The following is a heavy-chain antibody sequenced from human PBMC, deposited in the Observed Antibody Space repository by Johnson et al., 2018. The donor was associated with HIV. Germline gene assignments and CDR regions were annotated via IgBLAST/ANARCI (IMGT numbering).Heavy chain of an antibody. CDR2: TRNKANSYTT. Sequence: VQLVESGGGVVQPGGSLRLSCAASGFTFSSYGMHWVRQAPGKGLEWVGRTRNKANSYTTEYAASVKGRFTISRDDSKNSLYLQMNSLKTEDTAVYYCARVRPQDYGEAWGVGAFDIWGQGTMVTVSS. CDR3: ARVRPQDYGEAWGVGAFDI. J-gene: IGHJ3*02. CDR1: GFTFSSYG. D-gene: IGHD4-17*01. V-gene: IGHV3-72*01.